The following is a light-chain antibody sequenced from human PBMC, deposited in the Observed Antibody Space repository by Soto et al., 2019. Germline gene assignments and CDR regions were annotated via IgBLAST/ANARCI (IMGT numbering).Light chain of an antibody. V-gene: IGLV1-40*01. CDR3: QSYDNALSAWV. Sequence: QSVLTQPPSVSGAPGQRVTISCTGSSSNIGTGYDVHWYQQLPGTAPKLLIYVNNNRPSGVPDRFSGSKSGTSASLAITGLQAEDEAAYYCQSYDNALSAWVFGGGNKLTVL. CDR1: SSNIGTGYD. J-gene: IGLJ3*02. CDR2: VNN.